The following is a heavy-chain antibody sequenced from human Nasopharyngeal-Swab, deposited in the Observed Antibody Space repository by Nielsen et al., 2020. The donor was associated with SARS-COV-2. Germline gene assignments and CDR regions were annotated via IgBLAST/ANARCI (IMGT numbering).Heavy chain of an antibody. D-gene: IGHD3-22*01. CDR1: GFTFSSYG. J-gene: IGHJ4*02. CDR2: ISYDGSNK. CDR3: ASLTYYYDSSGLDY. V-gene: IGHV3-30*03. Sequence: GGSLRLSCAASGFTFSSYGMHWVRQAPGKGLEWVAVISYDGSNKYYADSVKGRFTISRDNAKNSLYLQMNSLRAEDTAVYYCASLTYYYDSSGLDYWGQGTLVTVSS.